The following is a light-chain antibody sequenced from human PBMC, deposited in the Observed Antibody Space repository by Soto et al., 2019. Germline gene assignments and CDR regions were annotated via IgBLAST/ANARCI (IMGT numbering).Light chain of an antibody. Sequence: DIQLTQSPSFLSASVGERVTITCRASQGISSYLAWYQQKPGNAPKLLIYGASTWKSGVPSRFSGSGSGTEFTLTISSLQHEYSATYYWQQLDSYPITFGQGTRLEIK. V-gene: IGKV1-9*01. CDR3: QQLDSYPIT. CDR1: QGISSY. CDR2: GAS. J-gene: IGKJ5*01.